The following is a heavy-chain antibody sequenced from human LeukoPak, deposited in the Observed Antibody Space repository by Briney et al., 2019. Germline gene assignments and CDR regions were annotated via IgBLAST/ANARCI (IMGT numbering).Heavy chain of an antibody. Sequence: PGGSLRLSCAASGFTFSSYSMNWVRQAPGKGLEWVPSISSSSSYIYYADSVKGRFTISRDNAKNSLYLQMNSLRAEDTAVYYCARDSPSGATRAFDIWGQGTMVTVSS. CDR1: GFTFSSYS. J-gene: IGHJ3*02. CDR2: ISSSSSYI. V-gene: IGHV3-21*01. CDR3: ARDSPSGATRAFDI. D-gene: IGHD1-26*01.